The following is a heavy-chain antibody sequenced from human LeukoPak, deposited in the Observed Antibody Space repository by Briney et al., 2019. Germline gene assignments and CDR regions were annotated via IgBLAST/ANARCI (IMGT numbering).Heavy chain of an antibody. CDR3: ARSAAGSSSWVVFPNWFDP. J-gene: IGHJ5*02. CDR1: GGSISSSSYY. CDR2: IYYSGST. D-gene: IGHD6-13*01. Sequence: SSETLSLTCTVSGGSISSSSYYWGWIRQPPGKGLEWIGSIYYSGSTYYNPSLKSRVTISVDTSKNQFSLKLSSVTAADTAVYYCARSAAGSSSWVVFPNWFDPWGQGTLVTVSS. V-gene: IGHV4-39*01.